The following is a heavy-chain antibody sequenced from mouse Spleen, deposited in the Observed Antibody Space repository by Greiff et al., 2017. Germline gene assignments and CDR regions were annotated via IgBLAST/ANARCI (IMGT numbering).Heavy chain of an antibody. CDR3: ARGPQGFAY. CDR2: INPYNGDT. V-gene: IGHV1-20*01. D-gene: IGHD6-1*01. CDR1: GYSFTGYF. J-gene: IGHJ3*01. Sequence: VQLQQSGPELVKPGASVKISCKASGYSFTGYFMNWVMQSHGKSLEWIGRINPYNGDTFYNQKFKGKATLTVDKSSSTAHMELRSLTSEDSAVYYCARGPQGFAYWGQGTLVTVSA.